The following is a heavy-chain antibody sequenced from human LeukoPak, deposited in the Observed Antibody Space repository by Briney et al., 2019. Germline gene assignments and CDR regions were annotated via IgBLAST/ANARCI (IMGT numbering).Heavy chain of an antibody. D-gene: IGHD3-3*01. CDR3: ARVRTIFGVVISPDALDI. J-gene: IGHJ3*02. CDR2: ITADNSNT. Sequence: ASVKVSCQASGYTFSTYAITWVRQAPGQGLEWMGWITADNSNTNYAQKLQGRVTMTKDPSTSTSYLELRSLIADGTAVYYCARVRTIFGVVISPDALDIWGQGTLVTVSS. V-gene: IGHV1-18*01. CDR1: GYTFSTYA.